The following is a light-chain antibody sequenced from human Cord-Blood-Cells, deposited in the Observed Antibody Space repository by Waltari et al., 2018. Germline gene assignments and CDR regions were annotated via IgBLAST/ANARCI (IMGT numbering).Light chain of an antibody. CDR3: QQSYSTRYT. CDR1: QSISSY. CDR2: AAS. Sequence: DFQMTQSPSSLSASVGDRVTITCRASQSISSYLNWYQQKPGKAHKLLIYAASSLQSGVPSRFSGSGSGTDFILTISSLQPEDFATYYCQQSYSTRYTFGQGTKLEIK. V-gene: IGKV1-39*01. J-gene: IGKJ2*01.